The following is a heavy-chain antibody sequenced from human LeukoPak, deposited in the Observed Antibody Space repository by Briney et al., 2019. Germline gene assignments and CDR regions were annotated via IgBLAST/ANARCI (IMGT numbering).Heavy chain of an antibody. D-gene: IGHD2-15*01. CDR1: GYTFTSYA. J-gene: IGHJ4*02. Sequence: ASVKVSCKASGYTFTSYAISWVRQAPGQGLEWMGGIIPIFGTANYAQKFQGRVTITADESTSTAYMELSSLRSEDTAVYYCARGIMVVAAFDYWGQGTLVTVSS. CDR2: IIPIFGTA. CDR3: ARGIMVVAAFDY. V-gene: IGHV1-69*13.